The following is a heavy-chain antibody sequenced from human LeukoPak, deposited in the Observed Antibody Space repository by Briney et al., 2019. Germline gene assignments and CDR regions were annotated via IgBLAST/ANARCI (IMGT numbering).Heavy chain of an antibody. D-gene: IGHD4-23*01. CDR1: GYTFTDYY. Sequence: ASVRVSCKASGYTFTDYYIHWARQAPGQGLEWMGWINTNSGGTNSPQKFQGRVTITRDTSISTAYVELSSLTSDDTAVYYCARRADYRGRYYGMDVWGQGTTVTVSS. J-gene: IGHJ6*02. CDR2: INTNSGGT. CDR3: ARRADYRGRYYGMDV. V-gene: IGHV1-2*02.